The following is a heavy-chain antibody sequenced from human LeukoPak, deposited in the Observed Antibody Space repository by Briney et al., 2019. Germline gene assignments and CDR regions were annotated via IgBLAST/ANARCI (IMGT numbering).Heavy chain of an antibody. CDR1: GFNFNMFA. CDR2: LSRGGSTT. CDR3: AKEQRIRHCSEGVCTEGYYFDY. J-gene: IGHJ4*02. Sequence: GGSLTLSCTGTGFNFNMFAINWVRQAPGQGLEWVSGLSRGGSTTNYADSVKGRFTVSRDRSTNTVFLQMNSLRPEGTALYYCAKEQRIRHCSEGVCTEGYYFDYWGQGTLVTVSS. D-gene: IGHD2-8*01. V-gene: IGHV3-23*01.